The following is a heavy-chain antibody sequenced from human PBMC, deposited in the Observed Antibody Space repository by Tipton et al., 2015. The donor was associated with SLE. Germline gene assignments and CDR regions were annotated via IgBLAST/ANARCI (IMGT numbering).Heavy chain of an antibody. CDR3: ARGVSGYYYGNAFDI. D-gene: IGHD3-22*01. Sequence: TLSLTCTVSGGSISSYYWSWIRQPPGKGLEWIGYTYYSGSTNYNPSLKSRVTISVDTSKNQFSLKLSSVTAADTAVYYCARGVSGYYYGNAFDIWGQGTMVTVSS. CDR1: GGSISSYY. CDR2: TYYSGST. J-gene: IGHJ3*02. V-gene: IGHV4-59*08.